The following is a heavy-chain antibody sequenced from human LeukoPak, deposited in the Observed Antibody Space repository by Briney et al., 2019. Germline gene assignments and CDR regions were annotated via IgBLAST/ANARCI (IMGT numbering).Heavy chain of an antibody. CDR1: GFTVSSNY. CDR2: IKQDGSEK. J-gene: IGHJ5*02. Sequence: GGSLRLSCAASGFTVSSNYMSWVRQAPGKGLEWVANIKQDGSEKYYVDSVKGRFTISRDNAKNSLYLQMNSLRAEDTAVYYCARAAYYYGSGNWFDPWGQGTLVTVSS. D-gene: IGHD3-10*01. CDR3: ARAAYYYGSGNWFDP. V-gene: IGHV3-7*01.